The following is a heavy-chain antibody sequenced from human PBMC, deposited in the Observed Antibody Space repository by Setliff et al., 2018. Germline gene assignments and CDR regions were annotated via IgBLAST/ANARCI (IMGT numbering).Heavy chain of an antibody. CDR1: GGSISSGGYY. J-gene: IGHJ3*02. V-gene: IGHV4-31*03. Sequence: SETLSLTCTVSGGSISSGGYYWSWIRQHPGKGLEWIGYIYYSWSTYYNPSLKSRVTISVDTSKNQFSLKLSSVTAADTAVYYFARDRSYYDSSGYYDYAFDIWGQGTMVTVSS. CDR2: IYYSWST. D-gene: IGHD3-22*01. CDR3: ARDRSYYDSSGYYDYAFDI.